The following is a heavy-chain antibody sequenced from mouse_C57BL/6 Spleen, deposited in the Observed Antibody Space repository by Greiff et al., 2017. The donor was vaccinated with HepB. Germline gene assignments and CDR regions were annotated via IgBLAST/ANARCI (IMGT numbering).Heavy chain of an antibody. CDR3: ARGLGLNY. J-gene: IGHJ2*01. D-gene: IGHD3-1*01. CDR2: IYPGDGDT. Sequence: VQLQQSGPELVKPGASVKISCKASGYAFSSSWMNWVKQRPGKGLEWIGRIYPGDGDTNYNGKFKGKATLTADKSSSTAYMQPSSLTSEDSAVYFCARGLGLNYWGQGTTLTVSS. CDR1: GYAFSSSW. V-gene: IGHV1-82*01.